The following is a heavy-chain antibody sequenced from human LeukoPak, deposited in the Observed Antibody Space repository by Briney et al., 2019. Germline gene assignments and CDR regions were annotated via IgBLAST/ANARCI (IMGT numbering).Heavy chain of an antibody. CDR2: ISSSSSTI. CDR3: ARGIVVVPVAPEDAFDI. CDR1: GFTFSSYS. V-gene: IGHV3-48*01. D-gene: IGHD2-2*01. J-gene: IGHJ3*02. Sequence: GGSLRLSCAASGFTFSSYSMNWVRQAPGKGLEWVSYISSSSSTIYYADSVKGRFTISRDNAKNSLYLQMNSLRAEDTAVYYCARGIVVVPVAPEDAFDIWGQGTMVTVSS.